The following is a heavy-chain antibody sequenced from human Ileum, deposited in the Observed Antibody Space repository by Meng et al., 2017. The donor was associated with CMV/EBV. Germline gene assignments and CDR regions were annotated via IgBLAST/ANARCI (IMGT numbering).Heavy chain of an antibody. Sequence: QLQLPESGPGLVKPSETLSLTWPVDGGSLLDYYWSWIRQPPGKGLEWIGEISHSGITNYNPSLKSRVTISIDTSKKQFSLKLSSVTAADTAVYYCARSRVYWYFDLWGRGTLVTVSS. CDR2: ISHSGIT. CDR3: ARSRVYWYFDL. J-gene: IGHJ2*01. CDR1: GGSLLDYY. V-gene: IGHV4-34*10.